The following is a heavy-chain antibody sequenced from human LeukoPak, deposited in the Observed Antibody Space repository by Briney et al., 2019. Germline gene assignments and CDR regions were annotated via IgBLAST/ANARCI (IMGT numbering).Heavy chain of an antibody. V-gene: IGHV3-23*01. Sequence: GGSLRLSCAASGFTFSTYAMTWVRQAPGKGLEWVSAIDWTSGYIYYADSVKGRFTTSGDNSKNTLYLQMNSLRAEDTAVYYCAKNAMAGQAYYDYWGQGTLVTVSS. J-gene: IGHJ4*02. D-gene: IGHD6-19*01. CDR2: IDWTSGYI. CDR1: GFTFSTYA. CDR3: AKNAMAGQAYYDY.